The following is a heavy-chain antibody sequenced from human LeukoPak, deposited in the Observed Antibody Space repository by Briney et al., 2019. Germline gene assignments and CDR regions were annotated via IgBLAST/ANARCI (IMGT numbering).Heavy chain of an antibody. D-gene: IGHD3-22*01. CDR3: ARATYYYDSSGYLWFDH. CDR1: GGSISSGSYY. CDR2: IYYTGST. J-gene: IGHJ5*02. V-gene: IGHV4-39*01. Sequence: PSETLSLTCTVSGGSISSGSYYWGWLRQPPGKGLEWIVSIYYTGSTYYNPSLKSRVTMSVDTSKNQFSLKLSSVTAADTAVYYCARATYYYDSSGYLWFDHWGQGTLVTVSS.